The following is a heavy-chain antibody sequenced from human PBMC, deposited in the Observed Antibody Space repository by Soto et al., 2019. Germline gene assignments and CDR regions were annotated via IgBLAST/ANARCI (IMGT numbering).Heavy chain of an antibody. J-gene: IGHJ4*02. CDR1: GFTFSSYA. CDR3: AKGGGVAVSGTLG. D-gene: IGHD6-19*01. CDR2: ISGSGGST. Sequence: EVQLLESGGGLVQPGGSLRLSCAASGFTFSSYAMSWVRQAPGKGLEWVSAISGSGGSTYYADSVKGRFTSSRDNSEHALYLQMNSLKAEDTAVYYCAKGGGVAVSGTLGWGQGTLVTVSS. V-gene: IGHV3-23*01.